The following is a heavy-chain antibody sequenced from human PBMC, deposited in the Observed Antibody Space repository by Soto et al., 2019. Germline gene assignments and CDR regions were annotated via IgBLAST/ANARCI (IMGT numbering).Heavy chain of an antibody. J-gene: IGHJ6*02. D-gene: IGHD3-3*01. V-gene: IGHV1-2*02. CDR3: ATDLECLYCKDYGLDV. CDR2: INPNSGDT. Sequence: ASLKVSCKTSGYTFTGYYLYWVRQAPGQGLEWMGWINPNSGDTKYAQNFQGRVTITRDTSITTAYMELSSLRSDDTAVYFCATDLECLYCKDYGLDVWGQGTTVTVSS. CDR1: GYTFTGYY.